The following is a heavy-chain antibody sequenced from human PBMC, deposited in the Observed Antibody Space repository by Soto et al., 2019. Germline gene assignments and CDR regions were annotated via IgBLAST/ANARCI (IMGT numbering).Heavy chain of an antibody. CDR1: GYSFTRYW. V-gene: IGHV5-10-1*01. J-gene: IGHJ5*02. CDR3: ARHPYDSSGYYHNWFDP. D-gene: IGHD3-22*01. CDR2: IDPSDSYT. Sequence: GESLKISCKGSGYSFTRYWIYWVRQMPGKGLEWMGRIDPSDSYTNYSPSFQGHVTISADKSISTAYLQWGSLKASDTAMYYCARHPYDSSGYYHNWFDPWGQGTLVTVSS.